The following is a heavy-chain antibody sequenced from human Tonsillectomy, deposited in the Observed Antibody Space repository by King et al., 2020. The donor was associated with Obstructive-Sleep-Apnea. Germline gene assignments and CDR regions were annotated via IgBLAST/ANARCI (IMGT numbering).Heavy chain of an antibody. CDR3: ARATQVHNGIDV. Sequence: VQLVESGGGVVQPGRSLRLSCAASGFTFRNYAMHWVRQAPGKGLEWGAVISYYGSNKYYADSVKGRFTISRDNSKNTLYLQMNSLRVGDTALYYCARATQVHNGIDVWGQGTTVTVSS. D-gene: IGHD2-21*01. CDR2: ISYYGSNK. V-gene: IGHV3-30*04. J-gene: IGHJ6*02. CDR1: GFTFRNYA.